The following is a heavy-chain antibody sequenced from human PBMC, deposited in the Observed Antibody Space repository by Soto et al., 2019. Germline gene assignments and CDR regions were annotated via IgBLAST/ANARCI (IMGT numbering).Heavy chain of an antibody. V-gene: IGHV3-48*02. CDR2: ISSSSSTI. J-gene: IGHJ6*04. CDR3: ARVGSWVRGVIITGMDV. CDR1: GFTFSSYS. Sequence: EVQLVESGGGLVQPGGSLRLSCAASGFTFSSYSMNWVRQAPGKGLEWVSYISSSSSTIYYADSVKGRFTISRDNAKNSLYLQMNSLRDEDTAVYYCARVGSWVRGVIITGMDVWGEGTTVTVSS. D-gene: IGHD3-10*01.